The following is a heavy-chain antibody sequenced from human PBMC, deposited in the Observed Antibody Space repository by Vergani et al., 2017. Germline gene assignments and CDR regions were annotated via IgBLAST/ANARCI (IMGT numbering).Heavy chain of an antibody. Sequence: EVQLVETGGGLIQPGGSLRLSCAASGFTISSNYMSWVRQAPGKGLEWVSVIYSGGSTYYADSVKGRFTISRDNSKNTLDIQMNSLRVEDTAVYYCAREGYNNSWYRYWGQGTLVTVSS. CDR2: IYSGGST. D-gene: IGHD6-13*01. CDR3: AREGYNNSWYRY. CDR1: GFTISSNY. V-gene: IGHV3-53*02. J-gene: IGHJ4*02.